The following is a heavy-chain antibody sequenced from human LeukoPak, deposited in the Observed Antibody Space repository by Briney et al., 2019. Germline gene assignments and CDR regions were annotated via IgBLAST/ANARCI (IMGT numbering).Heavy chain of an antibody. CDR3: ARDRHTAMVYYYYYMDV. V-gene: IGHV3-21*04. CDR1: GFTFSNYS. Sequence: PGGSLRLSCAGSGFTFSNYSINWVRQAPGKGPEWVSSISPSSHYIYYADSVRGRFTISRDNARNSLYLQMNSLRDEDTAVYYCARDRHTAMVYYYYYMDVWGTGTTVTVSS. CDR2: ISPSSHYI. D-gene: IGHD5-18*01. J-gene: IGHJ6*03.